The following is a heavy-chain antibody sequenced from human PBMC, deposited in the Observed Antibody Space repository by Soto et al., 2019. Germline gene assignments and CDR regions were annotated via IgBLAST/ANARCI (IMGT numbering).Heavy chain of an antibody. CDR2: IDPSDSYT. CDR1: GYSFTSYW. D-gene: IGHD3-22*01. Sequence: GESLKISCKGSGYSFTSYWISWVRQMPGKGLEWMGRIDPSDSYTNYSPSFQGHVTISADKSISTAYLQWSSLKASDTAMYYCARTSYYYDSSGYFLDYWGQGTLVTSPQ. V-gene: IGHV5-10-1*01. CDR3: ARTSYYYDSSGYFLDY. J-gene: IGHJ4*02.